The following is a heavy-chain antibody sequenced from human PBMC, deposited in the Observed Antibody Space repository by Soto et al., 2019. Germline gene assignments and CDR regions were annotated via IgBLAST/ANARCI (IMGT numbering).Heavy chain of an antibody. J-gene: IGHJ4*02. CDR3: ASAGYCDGSRCSTRCY. CDR1: GFTFRNYW. V-gene: IGHV3-7*01. D-gene: IGHD2-15*01. CDR2: IMKDGSEK. Sequence: EGQVVESGGGLVQPGGSLRLSCVVSGFTFRNYWMSWVRQAPGRGLEWVANIMKDGSEKNYVDSVTGRFTISRDNAKNSLFLQMNSLRVEDSAVYYCASAGYCDGSRCSTRCYWGQGTLVTVSS.